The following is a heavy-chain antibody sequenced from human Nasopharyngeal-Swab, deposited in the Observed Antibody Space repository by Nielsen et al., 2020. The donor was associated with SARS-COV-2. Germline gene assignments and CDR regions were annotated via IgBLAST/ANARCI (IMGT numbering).Heavy chain of an antibody. Sequence: VRQMPGKGLEWVSYISSSSSTIYYADSVKGRFTISRGNAKNSLYLQMNSLRDEDTAVYYCATSPGSYLAYWGQGTLVTVSS. CDR2: ISSSSSTI. D-gene: IGHD1-26*01. V-gene: IGHV3-48*02. CDR3: ATSPGSYLAY. J-gene: IGHJ4*02.